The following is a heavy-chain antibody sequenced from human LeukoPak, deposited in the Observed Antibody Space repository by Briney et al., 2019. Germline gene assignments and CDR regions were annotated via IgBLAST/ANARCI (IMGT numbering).Heavy chain of an antibody. CDR2: IYHSGST. CDR3: ATQIAAQNYFDY. V-gene: IGHV4-38-2*01. CDR1: GYSISSGYY. J-gene: IGHJ4*02. Sequence: SETLSLTCAVAGYSISSGYYWGWIRQPPGKGREWIGSIYHSGSTYYNPSLKSRVTISVDTSKNQFSLKLSSVTAADTAAYYCATQIAAQNYFDYWGQGTLVTVSS. D-gene: IGHD6-13*01.